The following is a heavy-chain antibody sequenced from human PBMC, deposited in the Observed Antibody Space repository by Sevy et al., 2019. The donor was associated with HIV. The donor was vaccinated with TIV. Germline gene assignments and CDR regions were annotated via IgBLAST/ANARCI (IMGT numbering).Heavy chain of an antibody. J-gene: IGHJ4*02. CDR3: ASPGYCSGGSCYSGYY. V-gene: IGHV3-48*01. Sequence: GGSLRLSSAASGFTFSSYSMNWVRQAPGKGLEWVSYISSSSSTMYYADSVKGRFTISRDNAKNSLYLQMNSLRAEDTAVYYCASPGYCSGGSCYSGYYWGQGTLVTVSS. CDR2: ISSSSSTM. CDR1: GFTFSSYS. D-gene: IGHD2-15*01.